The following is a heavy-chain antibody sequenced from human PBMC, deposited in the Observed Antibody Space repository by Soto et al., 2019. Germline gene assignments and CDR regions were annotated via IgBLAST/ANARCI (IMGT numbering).Heavy chain of an antibody. D-gene: IGHD2-21*02. Sequence: PAGSLRLSCADSGFSFTKVAMSWVRQAPGKGLEWVAGIGASGDITWYADSVKGRLSISRDNSKNTLYLQLNSLRFEDTAVYYCAKDDFTDRGDDYFDYWGPGTLVTVSS. CDR1: GFSFTKVA. J-gene: IGHJ4*02. CDR3: AKDDFTDRGDDYFDY. V-gene: IGHV3-23*01. CDR2: IGASGDIT.